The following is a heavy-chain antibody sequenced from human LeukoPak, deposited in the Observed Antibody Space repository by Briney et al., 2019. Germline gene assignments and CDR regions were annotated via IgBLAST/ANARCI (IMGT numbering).Heavy chain of an antibody. Sequence: SETLSLTCAVYGGSFSDYYWGWIRQSPGKGLEWIGEINHSGSTNYNPSLKSRVTMSLDTSKNQISLKMSSVTGADTAVYYCAREPQFSHYFDYWGQGTLVTVSS. CDR2: INHSGST. J-gene: IGHJ4*02. V-gene: IGHV4-34*01. CDR3: AREPQFSHYFDY. CDR1: GGSFSDYY.